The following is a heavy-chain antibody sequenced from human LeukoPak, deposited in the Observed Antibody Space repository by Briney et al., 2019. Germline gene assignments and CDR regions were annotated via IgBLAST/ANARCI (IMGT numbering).Heavy chain of an antibody. CDR2: ISYDGSNK. CDR3: ANARYYDSSGYDDDY. D-gene: IGHD3-22*01. V-gene: IGHV3-30*18. J-gene: IGHJ4*02. Sequence: PGGSLRLSCAASGFTFSDYGMRWVRQAPGKGLEWVAVISYDGSNKYYADSVKGRFTISRDNSKNTLYLQMNSLRAEDTAVYYCANARYYDSSGYDDDYWGQGTLVTVSS. CDR1: GFTFSDYG.